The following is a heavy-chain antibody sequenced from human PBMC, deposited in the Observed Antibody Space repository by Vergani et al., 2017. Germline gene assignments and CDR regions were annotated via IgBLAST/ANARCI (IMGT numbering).Heavy chain of an antibody. J-gene: IGHJ4*02. CDR3: AGDHPDHDFWSGYSCFDY. D-gene: IGHD3-3*01. CDR2: ISAYNGNT. CDR1: GYTFTSYG. Sequence: QVQLVQSGAEVKKPGASVKVSCKASGYTFTSYGISWVRQAPGQGLEWIGWISAYNGNTNYAQTIQGRVTMTTDTSTSTAYMELMSLRSDDTAVYYCAGDHPDHDFWSGYSCFDYWGQGTLVTVSS. V-gene: IGHV1-18*04.